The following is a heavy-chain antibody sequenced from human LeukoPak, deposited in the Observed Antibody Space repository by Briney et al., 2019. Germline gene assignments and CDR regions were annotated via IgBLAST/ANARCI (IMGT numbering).Heavy chain of an antibody. V-gene: IGHV4-4*07. Sequence: PSETLSLTCTVSGGSISSYYWSWVRQPAGKGLEWIGRIYASGSTIYNPSLTSRVTISVDTSKNQFSLKLSSVTAADTAVYYCARRGVVVVPAAMRPFDYWGQGTLVTVSS. D-gene: IGHD2-2*01. CDR2: IYASGST. J-gene: IGHJ4*02. CDR1: GGSISSYY. CDR3: ARRGVVVVPAAMRPFDY.